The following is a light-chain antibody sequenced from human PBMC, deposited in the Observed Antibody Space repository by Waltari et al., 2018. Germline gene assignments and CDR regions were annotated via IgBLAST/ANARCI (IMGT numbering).Light chain of an antibody. CDR3: QQYDDWPRT. CDR2: RAS. V-gene: IGKV3-15*01. CDR1: QSVGTS. J-gene: IGKJ1*01. Sequence: EIVMTQSPASLSLSPGDRVTLSCRASQSVGTSLAWYQQSPGRAPRLLVYRASTRASDIPARFSGSGSGTDFTLSISTLQSEDFAVYYCQQYDDWPRTFGQGTKVEIK.